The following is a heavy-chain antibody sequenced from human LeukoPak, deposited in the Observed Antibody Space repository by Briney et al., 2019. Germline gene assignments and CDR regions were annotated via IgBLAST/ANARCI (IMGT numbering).Heavy chain of an antibody. D-gene: IGHD3-16*02. J-gene: IGHJ4*02. V-gene: IGHV3-21*01. CDR2: ISSSSSNI. Sequence: PGGSLRLSCAASGFTSSSYSMNWVRQAPGKGLEWVSSISSSSSNIYYAYSVNGRFTISRDNAKNSLYLQMNSLRAEDTAVYYCARGPSYYDYVWGSYRYTSPDYWGQGTLVTVSS. CDR3: ARGPSYYDYVWGSYRYTSPDY. CDR1: GFTSSSYS.